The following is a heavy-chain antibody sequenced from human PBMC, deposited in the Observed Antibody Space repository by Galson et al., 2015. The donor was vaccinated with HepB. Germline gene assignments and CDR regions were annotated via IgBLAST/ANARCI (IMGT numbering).Heavy chain of an antibody. D-gene: IGHD1-26*01. V-gene: IGHV5-51*01. J-gene: IGHJ4*02. Sequence: QSGAEVKKPGESLKISCKGSGYRFTTNWIAWVRQMPGKGLEWMGIIYPGDSDTIYCPSFQGHVTISANKSISTAYLQWSSLKASDTAIYYCATYSASYQPVYWGLGTLVTVSS. CDR1: GYRFTTNW. CDR2: IYPGDSDT. CDR3: ATYSASYQPVY.